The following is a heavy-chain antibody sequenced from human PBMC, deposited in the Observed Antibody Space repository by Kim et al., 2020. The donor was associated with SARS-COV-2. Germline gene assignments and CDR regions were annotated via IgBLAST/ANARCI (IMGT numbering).Heavy chain of an antibody. V-gene: IGHV4-38-2*01. D-gene: IGHD3-22*01. CDR2: IHHSGST. CDR1: GYSISSGYY. Sequence: SETLSLTCAVSGYSISSGYYWGWIRQPPGKGLEWIGSIHHSGSTYYNPSLKRRVGISIDTSKNQFSLRLNSVTAADTAVYYCTSKYYYYSSGFYYADCWGQGALVTVSS. CDR3: TSKYYYYSSGFYYADC. J-gene: IGHJ1*01.